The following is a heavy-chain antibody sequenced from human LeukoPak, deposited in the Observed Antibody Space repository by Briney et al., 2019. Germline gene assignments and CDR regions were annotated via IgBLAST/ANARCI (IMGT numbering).Heavy chain of an antibody. Sequence: GGSLRLSCAASGFTFSSHGLHWVRQAPGKGPEWVAVISYDGSDKYYADSVKDRFTISRDNSKNTLYLQLTSLRLEDTALYYCVKDLTGTWSFDYWGQGTLVTVSS. CDR1: GFTFSSHG. D-gene: IGHD3-9*01. V-gene: IGHV3-30*18. CDR3: VKDLTGTWSFDY. J-gene: IGHJ4*02. CDR2: ISYDGSDK.